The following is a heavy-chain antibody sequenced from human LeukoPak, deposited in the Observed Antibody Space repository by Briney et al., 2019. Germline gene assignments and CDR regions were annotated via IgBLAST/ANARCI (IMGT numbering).Heavy chain of an antibody. CDR2: IYHSGST. CDR1: GGSISSGGYY. J-gene: IGHJ3*02. Sequence: SETLSLTCTVSGGSISSGGYYWSWIRQPPGKGLEWIGYIYHSGSTYYNPSLKSRVIISIDTSKDQFSLMLTSVTAADTAVYSCARHRLEGDTFDIWGQGTMVTVSS. V-gene: IGHV4-30-2*01. D-gene: IGHD3-3*01. CDR3: ARHRLEGDTFDI.